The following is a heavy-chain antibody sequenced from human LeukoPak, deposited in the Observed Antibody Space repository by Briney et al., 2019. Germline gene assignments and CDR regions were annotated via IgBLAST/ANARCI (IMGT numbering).Heavy chain of an antibody. J-gene: IGHJ4*02. CDR1: GFTLSSYA. V-gene: IGHV3-23*01. CDR2: ISGVGGTT. CDR3: AKDRLGATVTSFDY. Sequence: GGSLRLSCAASGFTLSSYAMSWVRQAPGKGLEWVSAISGVGGTTYYADSVKGRFTISRDNSKNTLFLQLNSLRADDTAVYYCAKDRLGATVTSFDYWGKGTLVTVSS. D-gene: IGHD4-17*01.